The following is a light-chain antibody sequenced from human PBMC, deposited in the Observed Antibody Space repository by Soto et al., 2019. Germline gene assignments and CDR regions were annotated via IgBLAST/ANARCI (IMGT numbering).Light chain of an antibody. Sequence: EIVLTQSPGTLSLSPGERATLSCRASQSVSSSYLVWHQQKPGQAPRLLIYAASRRATGIPDRFSGSGSGTDFTLTISRLEPEDFAVYYCQQYGSSPWTFGQETKVEIK. CDR2: AAS. J-gene: IGKJ1*01. CDR3: QQYGSSPWT. V-gene: IGKV3-20*01. CDR1: QSVSSSY.